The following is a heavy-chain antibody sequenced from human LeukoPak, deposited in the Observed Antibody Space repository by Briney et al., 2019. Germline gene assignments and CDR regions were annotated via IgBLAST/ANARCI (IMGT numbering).Heavy chain of an antibody. CDR2: INPNSVGT. D-gene: IGHD1-1*01. CDR1: GYTFTGDY. V-gene: IGHV1-2*02. Sequence: ASVKVSCKASGYTFTGDYMHSVRQAPGQGLEWRGWINPNSVGTKYAQRCQGRVTITSDTSISTAYIELSRLRSDDTAVYYCARGPGTTGTPTAYYYYYMDVWGKGTTVTVSS. CDR3: ARGPGTTGTPTAYYYYYMDV. J-gene: IGHJ6*03.